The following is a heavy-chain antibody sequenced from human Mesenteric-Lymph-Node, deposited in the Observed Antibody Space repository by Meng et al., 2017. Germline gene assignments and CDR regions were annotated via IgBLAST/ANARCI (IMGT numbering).Heavy chain of an antibody. J-gene: IGHJ5*02. CDR1: GGSFSGYY. D-gene: IGHD4-17*01. CDR2: INHSGST. CDR3: ARRYGASAYNWFDP. Sequence: VQLKQWGAGLLKPSETLSLTCAVYGGSFSGYYWNWIRQPPGKGLEWIGEINHSGSTNYNPSLKSRVTISVDTSKNQFSLKLSSVTAADTAVYYCARRYGASAYNWFDPWGQGTLVTVSS. V-gene: IGHV4-34*01.